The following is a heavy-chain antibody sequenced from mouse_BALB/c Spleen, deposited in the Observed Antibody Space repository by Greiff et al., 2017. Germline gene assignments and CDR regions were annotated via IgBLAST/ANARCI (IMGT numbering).Heavy chain of an antibody. CDR2: IYPSDSYT. V-gene: IGHV1-69*02. CDR1: GYTFTSYW. CDR3: TRWDPYWYFDV. Sequence: QVQLKQPGAELVRPGASVKLSCKASGYTFTSYWINWVKQRPGQGLEWIGNIYPSDSYTNYNQKFKDKATLTVDKSSSTAYMQLSSPTSEDSAVYYCTRWDPYWYFDVWGAGTTVTVSS. D-gene: IGHD4-1*01. J-gene: IGHJ1*01.